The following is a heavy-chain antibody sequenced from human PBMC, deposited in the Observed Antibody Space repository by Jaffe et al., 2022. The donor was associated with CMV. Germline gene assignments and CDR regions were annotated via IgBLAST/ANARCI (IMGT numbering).Heavy chain of an antibody. CDR3: ARGVATTGLWFDP. V-gene: IGHV4-59*01. D-gene: IGHD1-1*01. CDR1: GGSISSYY. CDR2: IYYSGST. J-gene: IGHJ5*02. Sequence: QVQLQESGPGLLKPSETLSLTCSVSGGSISSYYWTWIRQPPGKGLEWIGYIYYSGSTHYSPSLRSRVTISLDTSNKQFALKLTSVTAADTAMYYCARGVATTGLWFDPWGQGTLVTVSS.